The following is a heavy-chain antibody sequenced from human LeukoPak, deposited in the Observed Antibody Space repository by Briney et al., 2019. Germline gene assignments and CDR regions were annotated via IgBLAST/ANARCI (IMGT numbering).Heavy chain of an antibody. J-gene: IGHJ4*02. CDR2: IYYSGST. V-gene: IGHV4-39*01. Sequence: TSETLPLTCTVSGGSISSYYWSWIRQPPGKGLEWIGSIYYSGSTYYNPSLKSRVTISVDTSKNQFSLNLSSVTAADTAVYYCARHPGAGYSSDCWGQGSLVTVSS. D-gene: IGHD6-13*01. CDR3: ARHPGAGYSSDC. CDR1: GGSISSYY.